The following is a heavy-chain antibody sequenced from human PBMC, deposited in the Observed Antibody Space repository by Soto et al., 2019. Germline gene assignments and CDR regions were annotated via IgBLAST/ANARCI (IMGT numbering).Heavy chain of an antibody. CDR3: AKRRSVLRFLEWSSGMEG. V-gene: IGHV3-30*18. Sequence: GGSLRLSCAASGFTFSSYGMHWVCQAPGKGLVWVAFISYDESNKSYADSVKGRFTISRDNSRTTLYLQMNSLRAEDTAVYFSAKRRSVLRFLEWSSGMEGWGRGTTGTVSS. J-gene: IGHJ6*02. CDR2: ISYDESNK. D-gene: IGHD3-3*01. CDR1: GFTFSSYG.